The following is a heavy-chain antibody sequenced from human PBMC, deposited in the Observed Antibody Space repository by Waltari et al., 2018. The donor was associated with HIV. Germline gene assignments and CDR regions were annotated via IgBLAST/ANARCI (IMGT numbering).Heavy chain of an antibody. D-gene: IGHD1-26*01. CDR2: ISWNSGNI. CDR1: GFTVDDYA. CDR3: AKDLYRKYSGSYLMDH. V-gene: IGHV3-9*01. Sequence: EVQVVESGGGLVQPGRSLRLSCTGSGFTVDDYAMHWVRQVPGKGLEWVSGISWNSGNIGYADSVKGRFTISRDNAKNSLYLQMNSLRTEDTALYFCAKDLYRKYSGSYLMDHWGQGTLVTVSS. J-gene: IGHJ4*02.